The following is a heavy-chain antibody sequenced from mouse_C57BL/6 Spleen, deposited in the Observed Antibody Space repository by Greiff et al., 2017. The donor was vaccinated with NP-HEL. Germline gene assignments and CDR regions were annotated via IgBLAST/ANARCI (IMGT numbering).Heavy chain of an antibody. CDR2: IYPSDSET. V-gene: IGHV1-61*01. CDR3: ARRGGVITTVVATRYFDV. Sequence: VQLQQSGAELVRPGSSVKLSCKASGYTFTSYWMDWVKQRPGQGLEWIGNIYPSDSETHYNQKFKDKATLTVDKSSSTAYMQLSSLTSEDSAVYYCARRGGVITTVVATRYFDVWGTGTTVTVSS. J-gene: IGHJ1*03. CDR1: GYTFTSYW. D-gene: IGHD1-1*01.